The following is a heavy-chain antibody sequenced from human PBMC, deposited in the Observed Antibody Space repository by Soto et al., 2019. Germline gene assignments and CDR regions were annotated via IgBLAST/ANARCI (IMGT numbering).Heavy chain of an antibody. Sequence: SETLSLTCTVSGDYISDYYWSWIRQPAGKGLEWIGRIYTTGSTDYNPSLKSRVTISIDMSKNKFSLKVTSMTAADTAVYYCAREGRAKIHGGYDIDSWGQGTLVTVSS. CDR1: GDYISDYY. V-gene: IGHV4-4*07. CDR3: AREGRAKIHGGYDIDS. D-gene: IGHD5-12*01. J-gene: IGHJ4*02. CDR2: IYTTGST.